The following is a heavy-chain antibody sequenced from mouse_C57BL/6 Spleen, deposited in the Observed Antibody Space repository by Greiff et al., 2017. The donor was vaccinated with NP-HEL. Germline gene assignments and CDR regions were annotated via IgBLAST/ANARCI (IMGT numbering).Heavy chain of an antibody. V-gene: IGHV1-53*01. CDR3: ARLGLITDGFAY. CDR2: INPSNGGT. D-gene: IGHD2-4*01. Sequence: QVQLQQPGTELVKPGASVKLSCKASGYTFTSYWMHWVKQRPGQGLEWIGNINPSNGGTNYNEKFKSKATLTVDKSSSTAYMQLSSLTSEDSAVDFCARLGLITDGFAYWGQGTLVTVSA. CDR1: GYTFTSYW. J-gene: IGHJ3*01.